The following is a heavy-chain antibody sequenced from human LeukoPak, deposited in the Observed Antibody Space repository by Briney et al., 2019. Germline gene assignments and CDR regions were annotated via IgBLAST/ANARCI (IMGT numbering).Heavy chain of an antibody. D-gene: IGHD2-2*01. V-gene: IGHV3-30-3*01. Sequence: GGSLRLSCAASGLTFSNQAMHWVRQAPGKGLEWLAVMSYDGGNKYYADSVKGRFTISRDNSKNTLYLQMNSLRTEDTAVYHCAKGCSSTSCLSDPWGQGTLITVSS. J-gene: IGHJ5*02. CDR3: AKGCSSTSCLSDP. CDR1: GLTFSNQA. CDR2: MSYDGGNK.